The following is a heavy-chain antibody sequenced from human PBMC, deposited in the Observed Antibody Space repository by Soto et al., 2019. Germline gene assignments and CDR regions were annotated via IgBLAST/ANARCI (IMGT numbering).Heavy chain of an antibody. V-gene: IGHV4-39*01. CDR3: ASHMTTGTMYAAFDI. Sequence: SETLSLTCTVSGGSISSTGYYWGWIRQPPGKGLEWIGSIYYSGSTYYNPSLRSRITTSVDTSKHQFSLKLSSVTAADTAVYYCASHMTTGTMYAAFDIWGQGTTVTVSS. CDR2: IYYSGST. D-gene: IGHD4-17*01. J-gene: IGHJ3*02. CDR1: GGSISSTGYY.